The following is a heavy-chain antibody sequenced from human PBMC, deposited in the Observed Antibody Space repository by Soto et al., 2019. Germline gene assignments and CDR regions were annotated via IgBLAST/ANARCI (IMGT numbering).Heavy chain of an antibody. Sequence: SETLSLTCTVSGGSISSYYWSWIRQPPGKGLEWIGNIYYSGSTNYNPSLKSRVIISVDTSKTQFSLKLSSVTAADTAVYYCAREIQGYGMDGWGQGTTVTVAS. V-gene: IGHV4-59*01. CDR3: AREIQGYGMDG. CDR1: GGSISSYY. CDR2: IYYSGST. J-gene: IGHJ6*01.